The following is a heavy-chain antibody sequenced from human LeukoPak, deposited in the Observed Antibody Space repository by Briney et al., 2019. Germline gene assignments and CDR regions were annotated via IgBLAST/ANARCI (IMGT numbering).Heavy chain of an antibody. CDR2: INHSGST. J-gene: IGHJ4*02. CDR3: ARAVVVVPAAMFFDY. CDR1: GGSFSGYY. Sequence: SETLSLTCAVYGGSFSGYYWSWIRQPPGKGLEWIGEINHSGSTNYNPSLKSRVTISVDTSKNQFSLKLGSVTAADTAVYYCARAVVVVPAAMFFDYWGQGTLVTVSS. D-gene: IGHD2-2*01. V-gene: IGHV4-34*01.